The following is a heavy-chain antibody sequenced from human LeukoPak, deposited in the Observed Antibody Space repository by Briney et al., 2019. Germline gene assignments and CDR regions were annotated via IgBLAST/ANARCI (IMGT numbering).Heavy chain of an antibody. CDR3: ARATPTYYDILTGYYWWFDP. Sequence: SETLSLTCTVSGGSISSYYWSWIRQPPGKGLEWIGYIYYSGSTNYNPSLKSRVTISVDTSKNQFSLKLSSVTAVDTAVYYCARATPTYYDILTGYYWWFDPWGQGTLVTVSS. J-gene: IGHJ5*02. CDR1: GGSISSYY. D-gene: IGHD3-9*01. V-gene: IGHV4-59*01. CDR2: IYYSGST.